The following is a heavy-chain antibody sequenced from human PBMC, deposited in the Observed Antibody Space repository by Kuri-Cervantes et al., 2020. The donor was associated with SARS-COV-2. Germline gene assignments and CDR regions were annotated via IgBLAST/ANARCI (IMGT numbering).Heavy chain of an antibody. CDR3: AREWLTNWGRPDDAFDI. CDR2: INHSGGT. D-gene: IGHD7-27*01. V-gene: IGHV4-34*01. J-gene: IGHJ3*02. Sequence: SETLSLTCAVYGGSFNNYYWSWIRQPPGKGLEWIGEINHSGGTNYNPSLKSRVTISVDTSKNQFSLKLSSVTAADTAVYYCAREWLTNWGRPDDAFDIWGQGTMITVSS. CDR1: GGSFNNYY.